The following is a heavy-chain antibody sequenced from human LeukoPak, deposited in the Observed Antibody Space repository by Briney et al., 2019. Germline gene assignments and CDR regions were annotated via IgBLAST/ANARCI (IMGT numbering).Heavy chain of an antibody. Sequence: GGSLRLSCAASGFTFSSYAMSWVRQAPGKGLEWVSTISGSGAYTYYADSVKGRSTISRDNSKNTLYLQMNSLRAEDTAVYYCAKYFASGSYYKLPHWGQGTLVTVSS. V-gene: IGHV3-23*01. CDR1: GFTFSSYA. CDR3: AKYFASGSYYKLPH. D-gene: IGHD3-10*01. CDR2: ISGSGAYT. J-gene: IGHJ1*01.